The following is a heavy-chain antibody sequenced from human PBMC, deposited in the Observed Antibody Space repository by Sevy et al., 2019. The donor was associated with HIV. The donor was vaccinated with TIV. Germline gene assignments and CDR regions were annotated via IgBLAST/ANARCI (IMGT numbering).Heavy chain of an antibody. CDR2: IYYSGST. V-gene: IGHV4-39*01. CDR1: GGSISSSSYY. Sequence: SETLSLTCTVSGGSISSSSYYWGWIRQPPGKGLEWIGSIYYSGSTYYNPSLKSRLTISVDTSKNQFSLKLSSVTAADTAVYYCARRAVSGYCTNGVCYTDYFDYWGQGTLVTVSS. D-gene: IGHD2-8*01. CDR3: ARRAVSGYCTNGVCYTDYFDY. J-gene: IGHJ4*02.